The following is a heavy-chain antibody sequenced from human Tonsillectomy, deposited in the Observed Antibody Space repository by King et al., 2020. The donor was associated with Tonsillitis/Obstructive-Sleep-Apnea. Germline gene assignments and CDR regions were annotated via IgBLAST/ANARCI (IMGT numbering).Heavy chain of an antibody. J-gene: IGHJ6*03. V-gene: IGHV1-46*01. CDR3: ARTPQPRQYWSSTSCWGSSPQHYYYYYMDV. CDR2: INPSGGST. Sequence: VQLVESGAEVKKPGASVKVSCKASGYTFTSYYMHWVRQAPGQGLEWMGIINPSGGSTSYAQKFQGRVTMTRDTSTSTVYMELSSLRSEDTAVYYCARTPQPRQYWSSTSCWGSSPQHYYYYYMDVWGKGTTVTVSS. D-gene: IGHD2-2*01. CDR1: GYTFTSYY.